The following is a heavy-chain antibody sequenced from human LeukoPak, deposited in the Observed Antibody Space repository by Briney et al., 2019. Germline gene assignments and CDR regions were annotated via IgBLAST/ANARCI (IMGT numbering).Heavy chain of an antibody. V-gene: IGHV4-4*02. CDR3: AKAGVWLPAV. Sequence: SETLSLTCAVSGGSVSSDNWWSWVRQPPGKGLEGTGEIHHSGNTNYSPSLKSRVTISLDKSRNQFSLKLNSVTAADTAVYYCAKAGVWLPAVWGQGTLVTVSS. D-gene: IGHD3-9*01. CDR2: IHHSGNT. J-gene: IGHJ4*02. CDR1: GGSVSSDNW.